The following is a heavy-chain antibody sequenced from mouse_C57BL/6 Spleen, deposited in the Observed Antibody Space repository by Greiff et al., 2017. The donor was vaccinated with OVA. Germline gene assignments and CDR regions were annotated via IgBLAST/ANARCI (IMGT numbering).Heavy chain of an antibody. Sequence: VHVKQSGPELVKPGASVKMSCKASGYTFTDYNMHWVKQSHGKSLEWIGYINPNNGGTSYNQKFKGKATLTVNKSSSTAYMELRSLTSEDSAVYYCATGTYYFDYWGQGTTLTVSS. J-gene: IGHJ2*01. D-gene: IGHD4-1*01. CDR1: GYTFTDYN. CDR3: ATGTYYFDY. CDR2: INPNNGGT. V-gene: IGHV1-22*01.